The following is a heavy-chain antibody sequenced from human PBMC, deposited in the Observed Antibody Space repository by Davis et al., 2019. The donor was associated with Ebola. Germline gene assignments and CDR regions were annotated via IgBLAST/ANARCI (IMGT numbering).Heavy chain of an antibody. CDR1: GFTFSSYS. CDR3: ARRAHIWGNAFDI. CDR2: IKQDGSEK. J-gene: IGHJ3*02. V-gene: IGHV3-7*01. D-gene: IGHD7-27*01. Sequence: GESLKISCAASGFTFSSYSMSRVRQAPGKGLDWVANIKQDGSEKYYTESVKGRFTISRDNAKNSLYLQMNSLRAEDTAVYYCARRAHIWGNAFDIWGQGTMVTVSS.